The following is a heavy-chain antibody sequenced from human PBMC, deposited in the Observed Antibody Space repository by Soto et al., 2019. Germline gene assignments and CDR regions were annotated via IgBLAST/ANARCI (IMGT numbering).Heavy chain of an antibody. CDR2: TRNKANSYTT. CDR3: ARGRNYYYYGMDV. CDR1: GFTFSDHY. V-gene: IGHV3-72*01. J-gene: IGHJ6*02. Sequence: GSLRLSCAASGFTFSDHYMDWVRQAPGKGLEWVGRTRNKANSYTTEYAASVKGRFTISRDDSKNSLYLQMNSLKTEDTAVYYCARGRNYYYYGMDVWGQGTTVTVSS.